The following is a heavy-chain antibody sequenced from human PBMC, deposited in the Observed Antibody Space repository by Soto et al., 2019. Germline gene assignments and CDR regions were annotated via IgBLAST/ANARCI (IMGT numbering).Heavy chain of an antibody. V-gene: IGHV3-23*01. J-gene: IGHJ6*02. Sequence: GGSLRLACAASGFTFSIDAMSWVRRAPGKGLEWVSAISGSGGSTYYADSVKGRFTISRDNSKNTLYLQMNSLRAEDTAVYYCAKAWWDGSNRGMDVWGQGTTVTVSS. CDR1: GFTFSIDA. CDR2: ISGSGGST. CDR3: AKAWWDGSNRGMDV. D-gene: IGHD1-26*01.